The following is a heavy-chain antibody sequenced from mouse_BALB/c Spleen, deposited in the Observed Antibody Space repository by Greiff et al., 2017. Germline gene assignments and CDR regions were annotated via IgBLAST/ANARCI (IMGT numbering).Heavy chain of an antibody. V-gene: IGHV5-6-3*01. J-gene: IGHJ4*01. CDR3: ARDVDYDGDYYAMDY. D-gene: IGHD2-4*01. CDR2: INSNGGST. Sequence: VQLKESGGGLVQPGGSLKLSCAASGFTFSSYGMSWVPQTPDKRLELVATINSNGGSTYYPDSVKGRFTISRDNAKNTLYLQMSSLKSEDTAMYYCARDVDYDGDYYAMDYWGQGTSVTVSS. CDR1: GFTFSSYG.